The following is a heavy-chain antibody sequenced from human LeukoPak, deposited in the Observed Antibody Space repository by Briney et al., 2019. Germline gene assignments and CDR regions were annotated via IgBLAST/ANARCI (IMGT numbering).Heavy chain of an antibody. D-gene: IGHD6-13*01. V-gene: IGHV4-59*01. CDR3: ARVPYSSSPA. Sequence: PSETLSLTCTVSGGSLNNYYWSWLRQPPGKGLEWIGYIYYSGSTTYNPSLKSRVTISVDTSKNQFSLKLSSVTAADTAVYYCARVPYSSSPAWGRGTLVTVSS. CDR2: IYYSGST. J-gene: IGHJ5*02. CDR1: GGSLNNYY.